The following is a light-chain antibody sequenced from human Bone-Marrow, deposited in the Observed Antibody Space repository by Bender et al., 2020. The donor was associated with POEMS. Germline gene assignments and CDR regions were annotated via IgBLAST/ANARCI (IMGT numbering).Light chain of an antibody. Sequence: QSALTQPASVSGSPGQSITISCTGTSSDFGGYNYVSWYQHHPGRAPKLIIYEVSNRPSGVSSRFSGSKSGNTASLTISGLQAEDEADYYCSSYTSSNTWVFGGGTKLTVL. J-gene: IGLJ3*02. V-gene: IGLV2-14*01. CDR1: SSDFGGYNY. CDR3: SSYTSSNTWV. CDR2: EVS.